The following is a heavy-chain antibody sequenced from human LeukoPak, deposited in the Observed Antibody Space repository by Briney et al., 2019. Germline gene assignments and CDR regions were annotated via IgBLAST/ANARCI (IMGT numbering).Heavy chain of an antibody. J-gene: IGHJ3*02. Sequence: ASLKVSRTASGYTFTGYYIHCVRHTPEERVERMGWMKHNSGGTNDAQKFWVRVTMSRDTTSSTSFMKLSRLRSVNSAVYYCARELDILTSYIFPQIWGQGTMVTVSS. D-gene: IGHD3-9*01. CDR2: MKHNSGGT. V-gene: IGHV1-2*02. CDR3: ARELDILTSYIFPQI. CDR1: GYTFTGYY.